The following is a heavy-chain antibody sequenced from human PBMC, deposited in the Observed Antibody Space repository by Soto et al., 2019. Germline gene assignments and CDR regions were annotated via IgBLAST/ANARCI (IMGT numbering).Heavy chain of an antibody. D-gene: IGHD4-17*01. J-gene: IGHJ3*02. CDR2: FSGSGTVT. Sequence: PGGSLRLSCAASGFTFSSYAMSWVRQAPGKGLEWVSVFSGSGTVTHYANSVKGRFTISRDNSRNTLYLQMNSLRAEDTAVYCCAKDRTTATTYDAFDIWGQGKMVTVSS. CDR3: AKDRTTATTYDAFDI. V-gene: IGHV3-23*01. CDR1: GFTFSSYA.